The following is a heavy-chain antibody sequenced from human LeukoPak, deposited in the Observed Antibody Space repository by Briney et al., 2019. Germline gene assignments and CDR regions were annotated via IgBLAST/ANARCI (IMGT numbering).Heavy chain of an antibody. Sequence: SQTLSLTCTVSGRSISSGSYHWSWIRQPAGKGLEWLGRIYNSGSTNYNPSLKSRVTISVDTSKNQFSMNLSSVTAADTAVYYCSRGHYDSSGYWLSYFDYWGQGSLVTVSS. D-gene: IGHD3-22*01. CDR2: IYNSGST. V-gene: IGHV4-61*02. CDR1: GRSISSGSYH. J-gene: IGHJ4*02. CDR3: SRGHYDSSGYWLSYFDY.